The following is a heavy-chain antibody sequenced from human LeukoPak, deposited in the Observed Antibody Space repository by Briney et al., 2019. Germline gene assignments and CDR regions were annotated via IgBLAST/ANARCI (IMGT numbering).Heavy chain of an antibody. CDR1: GINVSNDY. J-gene: IGHJ3*01. CDR3: ARDRRGEKDFDV. CDR2: IYADGYT. V-gene: IGHV3-53*04. Sequence: GGSLRLSCAASGINVSNDYMSWVRQAPGKGLEWVSAIYADGYTRDAASVKGRFSISRHNSKNTVYLQMDNLRPEDTAVYYCARDRRGEKDFDVWGPGTMVTVSS.